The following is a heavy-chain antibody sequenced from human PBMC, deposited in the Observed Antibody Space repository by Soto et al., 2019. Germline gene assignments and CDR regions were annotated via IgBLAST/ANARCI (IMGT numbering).Heavy chain of an antibody. J-gene: IGHJ4*02. CDR3: PQYPKYLDAQLHDC. CDR2: ISASGVST. V-gene: IGHV3-23*01. CDR1: GFTFSSYA. D-gene: IGHD1-1*01. Sequence: GGSLRLSCAAYGFTFSSYAMRWVRQAPGKGLEWVSSISASGVSTYYADSVEGRFTISRDKSKNTLSLQMNSLRPEDTAVYYCPQYPKYLDAQLHDCWGQGALVTVSS.